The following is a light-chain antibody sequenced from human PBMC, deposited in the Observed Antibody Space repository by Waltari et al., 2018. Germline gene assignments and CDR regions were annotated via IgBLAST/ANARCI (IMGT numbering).Light chain of an antibody. CDR1: NIGSQH. CDR2: DDT. V-gene: IGLV3-21*02. J-gene: IGLJ3*02. Sequence: SYVVTQPPSLSVAPGQTANFICGVNNIGSQHVHWYQQKPGQAQILVVYDDTDRPSGIPERFSGSTSGNTATLTISRVEAGDEADYYCQVWDNSGDHPWVFGGGTKLTVL. CDR3: QVWDNSGDHPWV.